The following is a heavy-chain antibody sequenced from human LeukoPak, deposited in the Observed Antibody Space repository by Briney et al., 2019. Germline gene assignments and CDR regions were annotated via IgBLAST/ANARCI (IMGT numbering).Heavy chain of an antibody. Sequence: GGSLRLSCAASGFTVSSNYMSWVRQAPGKGLEWVSSISSSSSYIYYADSVKGRFTISRDNAKNSLYLQMNSLRAEDTAVYYCARENFGAFYWGQGTLVTVSS. CDR3: ARENFGAFY. D-gene: IGHD3-3*01. J-gene: IGHJ4*02. CDR2: ISSSSSYI. V-gene: IGHV3-21*01. CDR1: GFTVSSNY.